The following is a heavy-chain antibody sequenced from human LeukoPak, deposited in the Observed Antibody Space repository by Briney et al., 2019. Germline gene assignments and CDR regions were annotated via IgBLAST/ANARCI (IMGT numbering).Heavy chain of an antibody. V-gene: IGHV1-2*02. Sequence: GASVKVSCKASGYTFTGYYMHWVRQAPGQGLEWMGWISAYNGNTNYAQKFQGRVTMTRDTSISTAYMELSRLRSDDTAVYYCARTVTTVSYFDYWGQGTLVTVSS. D-gene: IGHD4-17*01. CDR3: ARTVTTVSYFDY. CDR2: ISAYNGNT. J-gene: IGHJ4*02. CDR1: GYTFTGYY.